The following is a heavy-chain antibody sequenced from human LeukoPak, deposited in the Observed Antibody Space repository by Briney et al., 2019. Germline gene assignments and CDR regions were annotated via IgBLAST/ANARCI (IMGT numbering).Heavy chain of an antibody. J-gene: IGHJ4*02. D-gene: IGHD3-10*01. CDR3: AKDAKLLWSGELKARFDY. Sequence: GGSLRLSCAASGFTFDDYAMHWVRQAPGKGLEWVSGISWNSGSIGYADSVKGRFTISRDNAKNSLYLQMNSLRAEDTALYYCAKDAKLLWSGELKARFDYWGQGTLVTVSS. CDR1: GFTFDDYA. V-gene: IGHV3-9*01. CDR2: ISWNSGSI.